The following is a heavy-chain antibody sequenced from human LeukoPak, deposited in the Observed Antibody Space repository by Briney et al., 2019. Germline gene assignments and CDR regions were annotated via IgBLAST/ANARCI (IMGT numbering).Heavy chain of an antibody. D-gene: IGHD1-1*01. Sequence: GESLRLSCAASGFTFSSYWMSWVRQAPGKGLEWVASIKYDESEKHYVDSVKGRFTVSRDNAKNSLYLQMNNLRAEDTAVYSCARITTNGYFEYWGQGTLVTVSS. CDR2: IKYDESEK. CDR1: GFTFSSYW. CDR3: ARITTNGYFEY. V-gene: IGHV3-7*01. J-gene: IGHJ4*02.